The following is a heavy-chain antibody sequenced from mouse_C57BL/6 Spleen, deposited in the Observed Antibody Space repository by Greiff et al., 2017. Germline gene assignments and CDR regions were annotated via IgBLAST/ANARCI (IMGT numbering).Heavy chain of an antibody. CDR1: GYTFTDYE. J-gene: IGHJ2*01. Sequence: VKLQQSGAELVRPGASVTLSCKASGYTFTDYEMHWVKQTPVHGLEWIGAIDPETGGTAYNQKFKGKAILTADKSSSTAYMELRSLTSEDSAVYYCTNDVGYWGQGTTLTVSS. V-gene: IGHV1-15*01. CDR2: IDPETGGT. CDR3: TNDVGY. D-gene: IGHD2-12*01.